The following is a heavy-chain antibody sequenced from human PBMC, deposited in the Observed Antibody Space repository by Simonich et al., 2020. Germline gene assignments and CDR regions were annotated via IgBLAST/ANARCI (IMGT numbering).Heavy chain of an antibody. Sequence: EVQLVESGGGVVQPGGSLRLSCAASGFTFSSYWLHWVRQAPGKGVVGVSRIKSDGSSTSYADSVKGRFTISRDNAKNTLYLQMNSLRAEDTAVYYCAREAGDLWYFDLWGRGTLVTVSS. CDR3: AREAGDLWYFDL. V-gene: IGHV3-74*01. J-gene: IGHJ2*01. D-gene: IGHD7-27*01. CDR2: IKSDGSST. CDR1: GFTFSSYW.